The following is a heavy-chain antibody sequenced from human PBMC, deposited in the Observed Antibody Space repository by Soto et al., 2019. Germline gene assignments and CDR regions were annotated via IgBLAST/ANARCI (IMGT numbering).Heavy chain of an antibody. V-gene: IGHV4-30-2*01. CDR1: GGSISSGGYS. CDR2: IYHSGST. J-gene: IGHJ4*02. CDR3: ARGPSS. D-gene: IGHD6-6*01. Sequence: PSETLSLTCAVSGGSISSGGYSWSWIRQPPGKGLEWIGYIYHSGSTYYNPSLKSRVTISVDRSKNQFSLNLSSVTAADTAVYYCARGPSSWGQGTLVTVSS.